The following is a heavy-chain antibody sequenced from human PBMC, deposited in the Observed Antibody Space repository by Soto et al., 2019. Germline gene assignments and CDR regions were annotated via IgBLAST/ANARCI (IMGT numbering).Heavy chain of an antibody. J-gene: IGHJ1*01. CDR1: GFTFSSYS. CDR2: ISSSSSTI. Sequence: SLRLSCAASGFTFSSYSMNWVRQAPGKGLEWVSYISSSSSTIYYADSVKGRFTISRDNAKNSLYLQMNSLRAEDTAVYYCARVVYGWHPEYFQHWGQGTLVTVSS. CDR3: ARVVYGWHPEYFQH. V-gene: IGHV3-48*01. D-gene: IGHD6-19*01.